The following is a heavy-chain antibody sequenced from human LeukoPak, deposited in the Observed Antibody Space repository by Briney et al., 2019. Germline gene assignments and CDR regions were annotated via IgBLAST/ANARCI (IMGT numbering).Heavy chain of an antibody. V-gene: IGHV3-23*01. Sequence: GGSLRLSCAASGFTFSTYAMTWVRQAPGRGLEWVSGISAGGDRTYYADSVKGRFTISRDNSKNTLYLQMNSLRAEDTAEYYCARSTVGTSCCTAVDYWGQGTLVTVSS. D-gene: IGHD1-26*01. CDR2: ISAGGDRT. J-gene: IGHJ4*02. CDR3: ARSTVGTSCCTAVDY. CDR1: GFTFSTYA.